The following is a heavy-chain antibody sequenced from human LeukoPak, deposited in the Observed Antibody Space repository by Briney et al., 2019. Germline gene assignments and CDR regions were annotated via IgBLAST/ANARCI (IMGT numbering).Heavy chain of an antibody. D-gene: IGHD1-26*01. CDR3: ARSEWRNSGSYFRY. J-gene: IGHJ4*02. Sequence: SETLSLTCTVSGGSVSSYYWNWIRQPAGKGLEWIGRIYTSGSTNYNPSLKSRVTMSVDTSKNQFSLKLSSVTAADTAVYYCARSEWRNSGSYFRYWGQGTLVTVSS. CDR1: GGSVSSYY. V-gene: IGHV4-4*07. CDR2: IYTSGST.